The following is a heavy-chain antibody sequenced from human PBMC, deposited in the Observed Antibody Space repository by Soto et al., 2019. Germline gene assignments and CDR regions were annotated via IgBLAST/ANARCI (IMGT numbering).Heavy chain of an antibody. CDR3: TTVFPAAIFYYYYYTDV. J-gene: IGHJ6*03. D-gene: IGHD2-2*01. CDR1: GFTFSNAW. CDR2: IKSKTDGGTT. Sequence: PWGSLRLSCAASGFTFSNAWMSWVRQAPGKGLEWVGRIKSKTDGGTTDYAAPVKGRFTISRDDSKDTLYLQMNSLKTEDTAVYYCTTVFPAAIFYYYYYTDVRGKGTTVTVSS. V-gene: IGHV3-15*01.